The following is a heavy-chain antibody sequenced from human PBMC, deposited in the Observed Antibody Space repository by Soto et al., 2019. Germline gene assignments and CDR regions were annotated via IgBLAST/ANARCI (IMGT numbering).Heavy chain of an antibody. CDR1: SGTISSSNW. CDR2: INQSGSP. J-gene: IGHJ5*02. CDR3: AGLGMVAAHREFDP. D-gene: IGHD2-15*01. V-gene: IGHV4-4*02. Sequence: QVQLQESGPGLVKPSGPLSLTCAVSSGTISSSNWWTWVRQPPGKGLEWIGEINQSGSPNYNPSLRSRVTIPVDKSKSQFFLKLSSVTAADTAIYYCAGLGMVAAHREFDPWGQGTLVTVSS.